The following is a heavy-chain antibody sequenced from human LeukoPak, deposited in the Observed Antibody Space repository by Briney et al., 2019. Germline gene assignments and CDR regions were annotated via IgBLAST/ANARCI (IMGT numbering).Heavy chain of an antibody. D-gene: IGHD4-11*01. CDR1: GGSISSYY. Sequence: SETLSLTCTVSGGSISSYYWSWIRQPPGKGLEWIGYIYYSGSTNYNPSLKSRVTISVDTSKNQFSLKLSSVTAADTAVYYCAGGGGGYSNYWFDPWGQGTLVTVSS. V-gene: IGHV4-59*01. CDR3: AGGGGGYSNYWFDP. CDR2: IYYSGST. J-gene: IGHJ5*02.